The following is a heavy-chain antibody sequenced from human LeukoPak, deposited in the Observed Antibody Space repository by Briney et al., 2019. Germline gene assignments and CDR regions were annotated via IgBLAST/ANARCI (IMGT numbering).Heavy chain of an antibody. V-gene: IGHV3-74*01. CDR2: INSDGSST. D-gene: IGHD3-10*01. J-gene: IGHJ6*03. Sequence: GGSLRLSCAASGFTFSSYWMHWVRQAPGKGLVWVSRINSDGSSTTYADSVKGRFTISRDNAENTLYLQMNSLRAEDTAVYYCATAGRAYRGGYYYSYMDVWGKGTTVTVSS. CDR1: GFTFSSYW. CDR3: ATAGRAYRGGYYYSYMDV.